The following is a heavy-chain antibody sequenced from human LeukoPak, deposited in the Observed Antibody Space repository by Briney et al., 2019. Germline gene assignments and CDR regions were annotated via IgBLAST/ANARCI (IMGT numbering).Heavy chain of an antibody. V-gene: IGHV1-46*01. Sequence: ASVKVSCKASGYTFTSYYMHWVRQATGQGLEWMGIINPSGGSTGYAQKFQGRVTMTRDMSTSTVYMELSRLRSDDTAVYYCAREPPYDILTGSNIWGQGTMVTVSS. CDR2: INPSGGST. D-gene: IGHD3-9*01. CDR3: AREPPYDILTGSNI. CDR1: GYTFTSYY. J-gene: IGHJ3*02.